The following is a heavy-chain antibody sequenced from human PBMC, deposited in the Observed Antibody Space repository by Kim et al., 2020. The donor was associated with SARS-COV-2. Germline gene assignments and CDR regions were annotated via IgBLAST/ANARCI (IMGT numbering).Heavy chain of an antibody. D-gene: IGHD3-3*01. CDR1: GFTFGDYA. J-gene: IGHJ4*01. CDR2: ISWNSGSI. Sequence: GGSLRLSCAASGFTFGDYAMHWVRQAPGKGLEWVSGISWNSGSIGYADSVKGRFTISRDNAKNSLYLQMNSLRAEDTALYYCAKDHKLRFLEWLSFGGYFDYWGQGTLVTVLS. CDR3: AKDHKLRFLEWLSFGGYFDY. V-gene: IGHV3-9*01.